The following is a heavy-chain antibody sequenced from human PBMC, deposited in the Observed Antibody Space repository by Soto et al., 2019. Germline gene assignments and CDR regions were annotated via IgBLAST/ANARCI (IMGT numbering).Heavy chain of an antibody. CDR1: GYTFPSYG. J-gene: IGHJ3*02. V-gene: IGHV1-18*04. Sequence: ASVKVSCKASGYTFPSYGISWLRQAPGQGLEWMGWISAYNGNTNYAQKLQGRVTMTTDKYTSTAYMELRSLRSDDTAVYYCERDLDIVVVPAAPPDDAFDIWGQGTMVGVTS. D-gene: IGHD2-2*01. CDR3: ERDLDIVVVPAAPPDDAFDI. CDR2: ISAYNGNT.